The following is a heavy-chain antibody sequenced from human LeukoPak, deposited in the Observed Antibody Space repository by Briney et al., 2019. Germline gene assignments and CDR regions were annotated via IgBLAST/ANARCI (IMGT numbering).Heavy chain of an antibody. Sequence: GGSLRLSCAASGFTFNSHWMHWVRQAPGKGLVWVSRINSDGSTTSYADSVKGRFTISRDNAKNTLYLQMNSLRAEDTAVYYCARGYCSGGSCYSEIAFDIWGQGTMVTVSS. CDR1: GFTFNSHW. J-gene: IGHJ3*02. CDR2: INSDGSTT. CDR3: ARGYCSGGSCYSEIAFDI. D-gene: IGHD2-15*01. V-gene: IGHV3-74*01.